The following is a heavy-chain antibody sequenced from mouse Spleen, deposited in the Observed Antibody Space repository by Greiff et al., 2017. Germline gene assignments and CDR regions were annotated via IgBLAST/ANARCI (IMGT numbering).Heavy chain of an antibody. D-gene: IGHD1-1*01. CDR2: ISSGSSTI. CDR3: ARATTVVEYYFDY. J-gene: IGHJ2*01. CDR1: GFTFSDYG. V-gene: IGHV5-17*01. Sequence: EVKLMESGGGLVKPGGSLKLSCAASGFTFSDYGMHWVRQAPEKGLEWVAYISSGSSTIYYADTVKGRFTISRDNAKNTLFLQMTSLRSEDTAMYYCARATTVVEYYFDYWGQGTTLTVSS.